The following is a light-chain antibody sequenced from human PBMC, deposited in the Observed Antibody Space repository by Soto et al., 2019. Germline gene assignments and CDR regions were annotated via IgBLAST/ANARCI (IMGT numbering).Light chain of an antibody. CDR2: DTS. CDR3: QQYSSSPRT. Sequence: IQLTQAPSSLSASVGDRVTITCRASQGISSALAWYQQKPGKAPKLLIYDTSNLQSGVPSRFSGSGSGTDFSLTISRLEPEDFAVYHCQQYSSSPRTFGQGTRLEIK. CDR1: QGISSA. J-gene: IGKJ5*01. V-gene: IGKV1-13*02.